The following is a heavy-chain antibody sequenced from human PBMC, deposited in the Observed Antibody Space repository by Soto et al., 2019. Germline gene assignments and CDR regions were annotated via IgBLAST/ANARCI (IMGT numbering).Heavy chain of an antibody. CDR2: IIPVSCTT. CDR1: GGLFSSFA. V-gene: IGHV1-69*01. CDR3: ARGGGSYVGFNEF. Sequence: QEQLVQSGAEVKKPGSSVKVSCKDSGGLFSSFAISLVRQAPGQGLEWMAGIIPVSCTTNYAQKFQGRVTITSDESTKTAYMVLSSLTSHDTAVNCWARGGGSYVGFNEFWVQGTKVTVSS. J-gene: IGHJ4*02. D-gene: IGHD3-10*02.